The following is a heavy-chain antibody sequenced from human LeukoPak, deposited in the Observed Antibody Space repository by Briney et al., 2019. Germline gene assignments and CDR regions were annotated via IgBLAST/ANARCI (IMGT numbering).Heavy chain of an antibody. V-gene: IGHV3-23*01. Sequence: QPGASLRLSCAASGFTFSSYAMNWVRQAPGKGLEWVSAVSGSGGSTYYADSVKGRFTISRDNSKNTLYLQMNSLRAEDTAVYYCAKDEGDIVVVPAAMDYWGQGTLVTVSS. CDR3: AKDEGDIVVVPAAMDY. CDR2: VSGSGGST. CDR1: GFTFSSYA. D-gene: IGHD2-2*01. J-gene: IGHJ4*02.